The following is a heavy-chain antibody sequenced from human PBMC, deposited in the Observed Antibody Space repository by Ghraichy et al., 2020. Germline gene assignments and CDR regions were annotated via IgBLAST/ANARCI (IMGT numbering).Heavy chain of an antibody. CDR1: GFTFSNYW. D-gene: IGHD2-2*03. Sequence: GGSLRLSCVASGFTFSNYWMHWVRQAPGKGLEWVSRIKTDGSTTVYAGSVKGRFTISRDNAKNTLYLQMNSLRAEDTAVYYCARDLNWVLFDYWGQGNLVTVYS. CDR2: IKTDGSTT. CDR3: ARDLNWVLFDY. V-gene: IGHV3-74*01. J-gene: IGHJ4*02.